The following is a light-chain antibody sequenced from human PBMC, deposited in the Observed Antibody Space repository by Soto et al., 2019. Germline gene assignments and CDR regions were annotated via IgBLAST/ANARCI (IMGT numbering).Light chain of an antibody. V-gene: IGKV1-39*01. Sequence: DIQMTQSPSTLSASVGDRVTITCRASQSISSWLAWYQQKPGTAPKLLIYAASTLQSGVPSRFSGSGSGTDFNLAISSLQTEDFATYECQQRDSITITFGQGTRLEIK. CDR1: QSISSW. CDR3: QQRDSITIT. J-gene: IGKJ5*01. CDR2: AAS.